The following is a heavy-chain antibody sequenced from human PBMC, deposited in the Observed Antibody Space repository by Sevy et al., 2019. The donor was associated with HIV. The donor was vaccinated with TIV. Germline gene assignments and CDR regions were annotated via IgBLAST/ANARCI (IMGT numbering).Heavy chain of an antibody. CDR2: IIPIFGTA. J-gene: IGHJ3*02. D-gene: IGHD6-6*01. CDR1: GGTFSSYA. CDR3: ARPIRAASSSIVNAFDI. Sequence: ASVKVSCKASGGTFSSYAISWVRQAPGQGLEWMGGIIPIFGTANYAQKFQGRVTITADESTSKAYMELSSLRSEDTAVYYCARPIRAASSSIVNAFDIWGQGTMVTVSS. V-gene: IGHV1-69*13.